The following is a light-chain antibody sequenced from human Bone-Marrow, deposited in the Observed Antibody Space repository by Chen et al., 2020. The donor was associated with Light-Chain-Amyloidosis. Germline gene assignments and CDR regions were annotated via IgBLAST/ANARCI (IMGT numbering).Light chain of an antibody. J-gene: IGLJ1*01. CDR1: NGSFGHYDL. V-gene: IGLV2-23*01. CDR3: CSYAGISTHV. CDR2: EGS. Sequence: QSALTQPASVSGSPGQSITIACTGGNGSFGHYDLVSWYQQHPGKAPKLIIYEGSKRPSGLSNRFSGSKSGNTASLTISGLQAEDEADYYCCSYAGISTHVFGTGTKVTV.